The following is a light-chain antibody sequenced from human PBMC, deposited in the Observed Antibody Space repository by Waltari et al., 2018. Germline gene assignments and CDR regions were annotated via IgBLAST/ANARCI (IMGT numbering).Light chain of an antibody. CDR1: SSDLGAHNH. CDR2: DVS. V-gene: IGLV2-14*03. CDR3: SSYTSINTLAVV. Sequence: QSALTQPASVSGSPGQSLTISCTGTSSDLGAHNHVPCSQQHPGKAPKVMIYDVSNRPSGVSSRFSGSKSGNTASLTISGLQAEDDADYYCSSYTSINTLAVVFGGGTRLTVL. J-gene: IGLJ2*01.